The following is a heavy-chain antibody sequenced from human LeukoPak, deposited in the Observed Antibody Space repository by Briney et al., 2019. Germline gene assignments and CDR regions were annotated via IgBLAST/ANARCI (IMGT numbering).Heavy chain of an antibody. J-gene: IGHJ4*02. CDR1: GGSFSGYY. Sequence: PSETLSLTCAVYGGSFSGYYWSWIRQPPGKGLEWIGEINHSGSTNYNPSLKSRVTISVDTSKNQFSLELSSVTAADTAVYYCARARLLGRYFYDSSGYYFDYWGQGTLVTVSS. CDR2: INHSGST. CDR3: ARARLLGRYFYDSSGYYFDY. V-gene: IGHV4-34*01. D-gene: IGHD3-22*01.